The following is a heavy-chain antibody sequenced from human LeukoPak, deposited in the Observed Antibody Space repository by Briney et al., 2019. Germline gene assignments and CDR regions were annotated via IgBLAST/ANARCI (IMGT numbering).Heavy chain of an antibody. D-gene: IGHD2-8*01. Sequence: ASVKVSXKASGGTFSSYAISWVRQAPGQGLEWMGGIIPIFGTANYAQKFQGRVTITTDESTSTAYMELSSLRSEDTAVYYCVMGLGQLSPFDYWGQGTLVTVSS. CDR2: IIPIFGTA. J-gene: IGHJ4*02. CDR1: GGTFSSYA. V-gene: IGHV1-69*05. CDR3: VMGLGQLSPFDY.